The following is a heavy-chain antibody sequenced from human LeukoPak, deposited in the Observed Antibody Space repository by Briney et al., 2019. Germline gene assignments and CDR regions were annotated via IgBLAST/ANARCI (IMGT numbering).Heavy chain of an antibody. V-gene: IGHV4-39*07. CDR1: GGSISSSSYY. Sequence: SETLSLTCTVSGGSISSSSYYWGWIRQPPGKGLEWIGSIYYSGSTFYNPSLKSRLTVSVDTSKNQFSLKLTSVTAADTAVYYCAGSSSGLYIWGQGTMVTVSS. CDR3: AGSSSGLYI. CDR2: IYYSGST. D-gene: IGHD2-2*01. J-gene: IGHJ3*02.